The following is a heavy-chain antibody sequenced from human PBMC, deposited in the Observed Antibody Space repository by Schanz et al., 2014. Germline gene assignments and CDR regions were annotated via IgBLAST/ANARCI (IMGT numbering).Heavy chain of an antibody. CDR3: AKDGRLPYYGTGSDFDY. D-gene: IGHD3-22*01. CDR1: GFTFSIYG. J-gene: IGHJ4*02. CDR2: MIGSGSSV. Sequence: EVQLLASGGGLVQPGGSLRLSCAASGFTFSIYGMSWVRQAPGKGLEWVSRMIGSGSSVFYADSVKGRFTISRDNLKNTVYLQMNSLRAGDAAVYYCAKDGRLPYYGTGSDFDYWGQGTLVAVSS. V-gene: IGHV3-23*01.